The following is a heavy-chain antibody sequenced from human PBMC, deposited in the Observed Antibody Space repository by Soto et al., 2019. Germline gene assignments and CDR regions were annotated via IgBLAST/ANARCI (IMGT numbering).Heavy chain of an antibody. Sequence: ASVKVSCRASGYTFTSYGSSWVRQAPGQGLEWMGWISAYNGNTNYAQKLQGRVTMTTDTSTSKAYMERRSLRSDDTAVYYCARGWERHIPSYFDYWGQGPLVKVSS. J-gene: IGHJ4*02. V-gene: IGHV1-18*01. CDR1: GYTFTSYG. CDR2: ISAYNGNT. D-gene: IGHD1-26*01. CDR3: ARGWERHIPSYFDY.